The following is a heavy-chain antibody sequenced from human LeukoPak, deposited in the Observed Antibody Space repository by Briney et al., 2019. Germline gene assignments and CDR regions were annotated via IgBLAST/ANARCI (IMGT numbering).Heavy chain of an antibody. CDR3: ARGARGELPPADAFDI. J-gene: IGHJ3*02. Sequence: SETLSLTCTVSGGSISSYYWSWIRQPPGKGLEWIGYIDYSGSTNYNPSLKSRVTISVDTSKNQFSLKLSSVTAADTAVYYCARGARGELPPADAFDIWGQGTMVTVSS. V-gene: IGHV4-59*01. CDR1: GGSISSYY. CDR2: IDYSGST. D-gene: IGHD1-26*01.